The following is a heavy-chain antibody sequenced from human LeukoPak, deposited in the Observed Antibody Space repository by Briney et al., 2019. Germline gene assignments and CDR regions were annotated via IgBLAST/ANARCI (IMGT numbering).Heavy chain of an antibody. CDR2: IYYSGST. D-gene: IGHD3-22*01. Sequence: PSETLSLTCTVSGGSISSYYWSWIRQPPGKGLEWIGYIYYSGSTNYNPSLKSRVTISVDTSKNQFSLKLSSVTAADTAVYYCARALPYYYDSSGYYYEESWFDPWGQGTLVTVSS. J-gene: IGHJ5*02. CDR3: ARALPYYYDSSGYYYEESWFDP. V-gene: IGHV4-59*01. CDR1: GGSISSYY.